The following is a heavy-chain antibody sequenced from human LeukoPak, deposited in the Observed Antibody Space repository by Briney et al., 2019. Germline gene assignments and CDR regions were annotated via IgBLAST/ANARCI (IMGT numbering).Heavy chain of an antibody. D-gene: IGHD3-3*01. CDR2: ISAYNGNT. CDR3: ARDGKGRYDRRENDY. V-gene: IGHV1-18*01. CDR1: GGTFNIYG. Sequence: ASVKVSCKASGGTFNIYGIIWVRQAPGQGLEWMGWISAYNGNTDYAQNLQDRVTMTTDTSTTTAYMELRSLRSDDTAVYYCARDGKGRYDRRENDYWGQGTLVTVSS. J-gene: IGHJ4*02.